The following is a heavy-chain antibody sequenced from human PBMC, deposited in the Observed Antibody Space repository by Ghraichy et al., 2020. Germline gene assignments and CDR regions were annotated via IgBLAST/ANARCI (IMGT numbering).Heavy chain of an antibody. D-gene: IGHD6-13*01. V-gene: IGHV4-39*01. CDR1: GGSISSSSYY. CDR3: ARHPYSSSWLVNWFDP. CDR2: IYYSGST. Sequence: SETLSLTCTVSGGSISSSSYYWGWIRQPPGKGLEWIGSIYYSGSTYYNPSLKSRVTISVDTSKNQFSLKLSSVTAADTAVYYCARHPYSSSWLVNWFDPWGQGTLVTVSS. J-gene: IGHJ5*02.